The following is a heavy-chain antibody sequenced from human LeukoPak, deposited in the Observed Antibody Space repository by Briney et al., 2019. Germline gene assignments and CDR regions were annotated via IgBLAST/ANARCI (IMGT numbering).Heavy chain of an antibody. CDR1: GFTFSGYA. J-gene: IGHJ3*02. CDR3: AKDVSNWGAFDI. CDR2: ISGSGGST. D-gene: IGHD7-27*01. Sequence: GGSLRLSCAASGFTFSGYAMSWVRQAPGKGLEWVSAISGSGGSTYYADSVKGRFTISRDNPKNTLYLQMNSLRAEDTAVYYCAKDVSNWGAFDIWGQGTMVTVSS. V-gene: IGHV3-23*01.